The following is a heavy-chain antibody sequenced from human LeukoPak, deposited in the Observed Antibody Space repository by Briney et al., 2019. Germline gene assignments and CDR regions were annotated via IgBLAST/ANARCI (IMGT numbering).Heavy chain of an antibody. CDR2: INPNSGGT. J-gene: IGHJ4*02. CDR1: GYTFTGYY. V-gene: IGHV1-2*02. D-gene: IGHD3-10*01. CDR3: ARGLRPFTTLGEQYYFDY. Sequence: ASVKVSCKASGYTFTGYYMHWVRQAPGQGLEWMGWINPNSGGTNYAQKFQGRVTMTRDTSISTAYMELSRLRSDDTAVYYCARGLRPFTTLGEQYYFDYWGQGTLVTVSS.